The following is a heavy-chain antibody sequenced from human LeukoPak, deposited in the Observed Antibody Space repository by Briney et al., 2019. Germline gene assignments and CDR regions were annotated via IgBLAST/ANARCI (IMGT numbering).Heavy chain of an antibody. V-gene: IGHV4-34*01. CDR1: GGSFSGYY. D-gene: IGHD6-6*01. Sequence: PSETLSLTCAVYGGSFSGYYWSWIRQPPGKGLEWIGEINHSGSTNYNPSLKSRVTISLDTSKNQFSLKLTSVTAADTAVYYCATYSSSNWFDPWGQGTLVTVSS. J-gene: IGHJ5*02. CDR3: ATYSSSNWFDP. CDR2: INHSGST.